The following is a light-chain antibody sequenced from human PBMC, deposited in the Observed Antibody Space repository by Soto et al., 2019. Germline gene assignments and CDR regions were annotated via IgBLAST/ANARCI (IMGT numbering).Light chain of an antibody. V-gene: IGLV2-14*01. J-gene: IGLJ1*01. CDR2: EVS. Sequence: QSALTQPASVSGSPGQSITISCTGTSSDVGSHNYVSWYQHHPGKAPKLMIYEVSNRPSGVSTRFSGSKSGDTASLTISGLQAEDEADYYCGTWDSSLSAGLYVFGTGTKLTVL. CDR3: GTWDSSLSAGLYV. CDR1: SSDVGSHNY.